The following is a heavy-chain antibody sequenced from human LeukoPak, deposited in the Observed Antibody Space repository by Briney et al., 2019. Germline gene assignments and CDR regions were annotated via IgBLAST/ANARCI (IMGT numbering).Heavy chain of an antibody. Sequence: SETLSLTCTVSGGSISSGGYYWSWIRQHPGKGLEWIGYIYYSGSTFYNPSLKSRVTISVDTSKNQFSLKLSSVTAADTAVYFCARGLHYYVSSGYLYYFDYWGQGTLVTVSS. V-gene: IGHV4-31*03. CDR1: GGSISSGGYY. CDR3: ARGLHYYVSSGYLYYFDY. J-gene: IGHJ4*02. D-gene: IGHD3-22*01. CDR2: IYYSGST.